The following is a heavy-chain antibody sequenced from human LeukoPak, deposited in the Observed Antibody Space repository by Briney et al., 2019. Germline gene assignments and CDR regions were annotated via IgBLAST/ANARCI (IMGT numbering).Heavy chain of an antibody. Sequence: SETLSLTCTVSGGSISSYYWSWVRQPPGKGLEWIGFVYYTGSTNYSPSLKSRVTISVDTSKNQFSLKLSSVTAADTAVYYCARAALGGWYYWFDSWGQGTLVTVSS. V-gene: IGHV4-59*12. CDR3: ARAALGGWYYWFDS. CDR1: GGSISSYY. J-gene: IGHJ5*01. D-gene: IGHD6-19*01. CDR2: VYYTGST.